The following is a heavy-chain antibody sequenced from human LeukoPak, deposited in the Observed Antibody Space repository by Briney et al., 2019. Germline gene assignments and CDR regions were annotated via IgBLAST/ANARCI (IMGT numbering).Heavy chain of an antibody. D-gene: IGHD3-22*01. CDR2: IIPTLGIT. J-gene: IGHJ4*02. Sequence: SSVKVSCKASGGTFSSYAISWVRQAPGQGLEWMGRIIPTLGITNYAQKFQGRVTITADKSTSTAYMELSSLRSEDTAVYYCASREYDNSNYYLYYFDYWGQGTLVTVSS. V-gene: IGHV1-69*04. CDR3: ASREYDNSNYYLYYFDY. CDR1: GGTFSSYA.